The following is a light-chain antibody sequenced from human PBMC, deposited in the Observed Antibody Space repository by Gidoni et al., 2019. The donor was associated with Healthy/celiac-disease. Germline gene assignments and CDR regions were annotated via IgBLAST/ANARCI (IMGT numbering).Light chain of an antibody. CDR2: SAS. J-gene: IGKJ5*01. V-gene: IGKV1-39*01. CDR1: QSISSY. Sequence: DIQMTQSPSSLSASVGDRVTITCRASQSISSYLNGYQQKPGKAPKLLIYSASSLQSGVPSRFSGSGSGTDFTLTISRLQPEYFATYYCPQSYSTPAFGQGTRLEIK. CDR3: PQSYSTPA.